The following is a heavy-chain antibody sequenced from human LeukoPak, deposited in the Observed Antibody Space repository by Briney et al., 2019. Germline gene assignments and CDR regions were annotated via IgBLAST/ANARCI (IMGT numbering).Heavy chain of an antibody. J-gene: IGHJ4*02. CDR3: ARGRDGYMGYFDY. CDR1: GGTFSSYA. V-gene: IGHV1-69*05. D-gene: IGHD5-24*01. Sequence: ASVKVSCKASGGTFSSYAISWVRQAPGQGLEWMGGIIPIFGTANYAQKFQGRVTITTDESTSTAYMELSSPRSEDTAVYYCARGRDGYMGYFDYWGQGTLVTVSS. CDR2: IIPIFGTA.